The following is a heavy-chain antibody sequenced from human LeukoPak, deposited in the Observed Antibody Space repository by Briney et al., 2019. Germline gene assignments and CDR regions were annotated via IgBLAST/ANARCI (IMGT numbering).Heavy chain of an antibody. CDR1: GDSVSSNSAA. CDR3: ARELEMATIYSYFDY. D-gene: IGHD5-24*01. CDR2: TYYRSKWSN. J-gene: IGHJ4*02. Sequence: SQALSLTCAISGDSVSSNSAAWNWIRQSPSRGLEWLGGTYYRSKWSNDYAVSVKSRITINPDTSKNQFSLQLNSVTPEDTAVYYCARELEMATIYSYFDYWGQGTLVTVSS. V-gene: IGHV6-1*01.